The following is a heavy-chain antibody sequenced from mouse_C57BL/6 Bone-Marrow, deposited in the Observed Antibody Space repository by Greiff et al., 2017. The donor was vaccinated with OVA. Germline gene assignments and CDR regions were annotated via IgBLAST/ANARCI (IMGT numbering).Heavy chain of an antibody. V-gene: IGHV1-15*01. D-gene: IGHD2-5*01. J-gene: IGHJ4*01. CDR1: GYTFTDYE. Sequence: LQQSGAELVRPGASVTLSCKASGYTFTDYEMHWVKQTPVHGLEWIGAIDPETGGTAYNQKFKGKAILPAAKSSSTAYMERRSLTAEDSAVYYCTRGYSNYYAMDYWGQGTSVTVSS. CDR2: IDPETGGT. CDR3: TRGYSNYYAMDY.